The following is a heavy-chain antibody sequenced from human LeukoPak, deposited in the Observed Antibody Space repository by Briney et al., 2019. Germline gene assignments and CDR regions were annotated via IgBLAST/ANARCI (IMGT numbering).Heavy chain of an antibody. V-gene: IGHV3-73*01. CDR1: GFTFSGSA. J-gene: IGHJ4*02. Sequence: GGSLRLSCAASGFTFSGSAMHWVRQASGKGLEWIGRIRSKANSYATAYAASVKGRFTISGDDSKNTAYLQMNGLKTEDTAVYHCTGLGAIDHYWGQRTLVTVSS. CDR3: TGLGAIDHY. CDR2: IRSKANSYAT.